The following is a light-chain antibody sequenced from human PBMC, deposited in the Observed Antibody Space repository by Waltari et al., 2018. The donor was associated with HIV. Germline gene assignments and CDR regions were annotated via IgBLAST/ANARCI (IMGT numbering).Light chain of an antibody. J-gene: IGKJ2*01. Sequence: EIVLTQSPGTLSLSPGERATLPCRASQSLTNSSLAWYQQKPGLAIRLLIIGASSRATGSPDRFSGGGSGTDFTLTISRLEPEDFAVYYCQQYGSSPPYTFGQGTKLEIK. CDR2: GAS. CDR1: QSLTNSS. CDR3: QQYGSSPPYT. V-gene: IGKV3-20*01.